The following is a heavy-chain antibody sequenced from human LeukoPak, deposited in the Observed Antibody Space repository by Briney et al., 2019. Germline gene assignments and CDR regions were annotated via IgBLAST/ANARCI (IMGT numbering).Heavy chain of an antibody. D-gene: IGHD2-2*01. CDR3: ARVLWGIVVVPAAMKIFDY. Sequence: SESLSLTCAVYGGSFSGYYWSWIRQPPGKGLEWIGEINHSGSTNYNPSLKSRVTISVDTSKNQFSLKLSSVTAADTAVYYCARVLWGIVVVPAAMKIFDYWGQGTLVTVSS. CDR1: GGSFSGYY. CDR2: INHSGST. J-gene: IGHJ4*02. V-gene: IGHV4-34*01.